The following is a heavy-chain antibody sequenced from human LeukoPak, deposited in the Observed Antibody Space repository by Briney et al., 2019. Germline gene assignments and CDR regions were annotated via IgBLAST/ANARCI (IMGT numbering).Heavy chain of an antibody. V-gene: IGHV3-23*01. CDR1: GFTFRSYA. CDR3: AKASSPVIAANYYDY. D-gene: IGHD2-21*01. CDR2: ISGSGSVR. Sequence: GGSLRLSCAASGFTFRSYAMSWVRQAPEEGLEWVSVISGSGSVRDYADSVKGRFTVSRDNSKDTLYLQMNSLRAEDTAVYYCAKASSPVIAANYYDYWGRGTPVTVSS. J-gene: IGHJ4*02.